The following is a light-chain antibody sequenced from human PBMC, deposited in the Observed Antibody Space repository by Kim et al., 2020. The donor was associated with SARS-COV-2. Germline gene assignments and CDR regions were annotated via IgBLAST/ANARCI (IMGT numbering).Light chain of an antibody. J-gene: IGKJ4*01. CDR1: QSVATSY. Sequence: SPGERATLSCSASQSVATSYLAWYQQKPGQAPRLLIYGAYTRATGIPDRFSGSGSGTDYTLIITRLEPEDFAAYYCQQYGSPPLTFGGGTKVDIK. CDR3: QQYGSPPLT. CDR2: GAY. V-gene: IGKV3-20*01.